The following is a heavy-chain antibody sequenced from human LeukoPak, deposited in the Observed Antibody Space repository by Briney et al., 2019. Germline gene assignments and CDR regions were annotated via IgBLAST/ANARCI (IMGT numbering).Heavy chain of an antibody. V-gene: IGHV3-21*01. Sequence: TGGPLRLSCAASGFTFSSYSMNWVRQAPGKGLEWVSSISSSSSYIYYADSVKGRFTISRDNAKNSLYLQMNSLRAEDTAVYYCAKDRGPYYDFWSGKYDYWGQGTLVTVSS. CDR1: GFTFSSYS. J-gene: IGHJ4*02. CDR2: ISSSSSYI. D-gene: IGHD3-3*01. CDR3: AKDRGPYYDFWSGKYDY.